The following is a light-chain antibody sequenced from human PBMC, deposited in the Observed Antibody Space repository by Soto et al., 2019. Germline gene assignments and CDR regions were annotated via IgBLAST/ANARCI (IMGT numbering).Light chain of an antibody. Sequence: TQSPSTLSASVGDRVTITCRASQRVSSGYLGWYQQKPGQAPRLLIYGASSRATGIPDRFSGSGSGTDFTLTISRLEPEDFAVYYCQQYGSSSWTFGQGTKVDIK. J-gene: IGKJ1*01. CDR3: QQYGSSSWT. V-gene: IGKV3-20*01. CDR2: GAS. CDR1: QRVSSGY.